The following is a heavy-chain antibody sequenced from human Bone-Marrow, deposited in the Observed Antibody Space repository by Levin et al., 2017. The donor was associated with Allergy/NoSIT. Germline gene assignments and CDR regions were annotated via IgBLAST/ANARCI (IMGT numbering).Heavy chain of an antibody. CDR3: ARELVGPETDFDC. V-gene: IGHV3-33*08. Sequence: PGGSLRLSCAASGFTFSTYVMHWVRQAPGKGLEWVALIWFDGGRKDYADSVKGRFTISRDNSKDTLYLQMNSLRAEDTAVYYCARELVGPETDFDCWGQGTLVTVSS. J-gene: IGHJ4*02. CDR1: GFTFSTYV. CDR2: IWFDGGRK. D-gene: IGHD3-16*01.